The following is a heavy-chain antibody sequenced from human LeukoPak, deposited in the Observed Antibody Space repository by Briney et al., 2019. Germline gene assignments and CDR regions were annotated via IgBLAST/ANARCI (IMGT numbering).Heavy chain of an antibody. D-gene: IGHD3-10*01. J-gene: IGHJ6*03. Sequence: GGSLRLSCAASGFAASGFTFNSASMNWARQAPGKGLEWLSYIDSNSNSIYYADSVKGRFTISRDNAKNSLYLQMNSLRAEDTAVYYCAREDYYGSGSGYYYLDVWGKGTTVIVSS. CDR3: AREDYYGSGSGYYYLDV. V-gene: IGHV3-48*01. CDR2: IDSNSNSI. CDR1: GFTFNSAS.